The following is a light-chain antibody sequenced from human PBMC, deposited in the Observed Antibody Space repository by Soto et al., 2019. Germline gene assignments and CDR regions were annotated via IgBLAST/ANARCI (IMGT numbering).Light chain of an antibody. V-gene: IGLV4-69*01. Sequence: QPVLTQSPSASASLGASVKLTCTLSSGHSSYAIAWHQQQPEKGPRYLMKLNSDGSYNKGDGIPDRFSGSSSGAERYLTISSLQSEDEADYYCQTWGTGIHLFGTGTKLTVL. CDR2: LNSDGSY. J-gene: IGLJ1*01. CDR1: SGHSSYA. CDR3: QTWGTGIHL.